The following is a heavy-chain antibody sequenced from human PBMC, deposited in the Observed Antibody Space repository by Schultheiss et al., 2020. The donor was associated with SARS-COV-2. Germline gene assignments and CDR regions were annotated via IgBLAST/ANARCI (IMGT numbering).Heavy chain of an antibody. CDR3: VRDRSWWTPYNCFDL. Sequence: GESLKISCVASGFRFSSYWMHWVRQAPGKGLEWVSDITRSGLDMYYADSVKGRFTVSRDNANNSLYLEMHSLTAEDTAVYFCVRDRSWWTPYNCFDLWGRGTLVTVSS. J-gene: IGHJ5*02. CDR1: GFRFSSYW. D-gene: IGHD2-15*01. V-gene: IGHV3-21*05. CDR2: ITRSGLDM.